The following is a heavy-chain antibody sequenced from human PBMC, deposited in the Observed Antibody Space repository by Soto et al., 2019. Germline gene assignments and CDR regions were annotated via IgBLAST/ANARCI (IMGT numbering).Heavy chain of an antibody. Sequence: ASVKVSCKASGYTFSSYGITWVRQAPGQGLEWMGWISAYNGNTNYTQKFQGRVTLTTDTSTRTAYMELRSLRSDDTAVYYCARDCSSTTCHGVDSRGQGTLVTSPQ. CDR1: GYTFSSYG. CDR3: ARDCSSTTCHGVDS. V-gene: IGHV1-18*01. CDR2: ISAYNGNT. D-gene: IGHD2-2*01. J-gene: IGHJ4*02.